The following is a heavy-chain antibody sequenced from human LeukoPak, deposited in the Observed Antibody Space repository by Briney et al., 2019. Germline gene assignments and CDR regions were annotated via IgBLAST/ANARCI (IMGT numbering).Heavy chain of an antibody. CDR3: NVRDWLLGFDY. CDR1: GFTFSGSA. Sequence: PGGSLRLSCAASGFTFSGSAMHWVRQASGKGPEWVGRIRSKANSYATAYAASVKGRFTISRDDSKNTAYLQMNSLKTEDTAVYYCNVRDWLLGFDYWGQGTLVTVSS. J-gene: IGHJ4*02. V-gene: IGHV3-73*01. CDR2: IRSKANSYAT. D-gene: IGHD3/OR15-3a*01.